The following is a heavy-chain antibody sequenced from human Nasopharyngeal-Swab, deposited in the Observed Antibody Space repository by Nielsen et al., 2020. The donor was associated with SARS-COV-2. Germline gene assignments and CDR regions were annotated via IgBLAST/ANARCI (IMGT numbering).Heavy chain of an antibody. CDR3: ARGGVPGYYYYYYYMDV. Sequence: ASVKVSCKASGYTFTSYDINWVRQATGQGLEWMGWMNPNSGNTGYAQKFQGRVTMTRNTSISTAYMELSSLRSEDTAVYYCARGGVPGYYYYYYYMDVWGKGTTVIVSS. D-gene: IGHD3-10*01. CDR1: GYTFTSYD. J-gene: IGHJ6*03. V-gene: IGHV1-8*01. CDR2: MNPNSGNT.